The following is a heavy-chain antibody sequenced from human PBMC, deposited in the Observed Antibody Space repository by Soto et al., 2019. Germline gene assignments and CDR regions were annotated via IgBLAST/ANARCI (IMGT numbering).Heavy chain of an antibody. CDR1: GYTFTSYD. V-gene: IGHV1-8*01. Sequence: GASVKVSCKASGYTFTSYDINWVRQATGQGLEWMGWMNPNSGNTGYAQKFQGRVTMTRNTSISTAYMELSSLRSEDTAVYYCARVRLYYYILTGRPVDAFDIWGQGTMVTVSS. J-gene: IGHJ3*02. D-gene: IGHD3-9*01. CDR2: MNPNSGNT. CDR3: ARVRLYYYILTGRPVDAFDI.